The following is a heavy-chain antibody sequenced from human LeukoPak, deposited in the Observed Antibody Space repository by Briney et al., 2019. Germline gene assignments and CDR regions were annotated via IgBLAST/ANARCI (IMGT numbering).Heavy chain of an antibody. CDR1: GGSISSYY. D-gene: IGHD3-9*01. Sequence: SETLSLTCSVSGGSISSYYWSWIRQPPGKGLEWIGHIYYIGSTNYNPSLKSRVTISVDTSKNQFSLKLSSVTAADTAVYYCARYLLPGYSNNCFDPWGQGTLVTVSS. J-gene: IGHJ5*02. CDR3: ARYLLPGYSNNCFDP. CDR2: IYYIGST. V-gene: IGHV4-59*01.